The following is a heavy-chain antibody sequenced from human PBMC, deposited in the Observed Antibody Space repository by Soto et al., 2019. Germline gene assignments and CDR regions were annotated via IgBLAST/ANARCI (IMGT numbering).Heavy chain of an antibody. J-gene: IGHJ6*03. V-gene: IGHV1-69*13. Sequence: ASVKVSCKASGGTFSSYAISWVRQAPGQGLEWMGGIIPIFGTANYAQKFQGRVTITADESTSTAYMELNSLRAEDTAVYYCANQLGYCSGGSCYYYYYMDVWGKGTTVTVSS. CDR1: GGTFSSYA. D-gene: IGHD2-15*01. CDR3: ANQLGYCSGGSCYYYYYMDV. CDR2: IIPIFGTA.